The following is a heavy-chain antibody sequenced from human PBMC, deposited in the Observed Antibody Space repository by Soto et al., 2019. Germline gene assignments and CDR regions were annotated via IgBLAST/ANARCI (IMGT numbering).Heavy chain of an antibody. D-gene: IGHD6-19*01. J-gene: IGHJ4*02. Sequence: SVKVSCKASGGTFSSYAISWVRQAPGQGLEWMGGIIPIFGTANYAQKFQGRVTITADESTSTAYMELSSLRSEDTAVYYCARRGFIAVAGLYYFDYWGQGTLVTFSS. CDR3: ARRGFIAVAGLYYFDY. V-gene: IGHV1-69*13. CDR1: GGTFSSYA. CDR2: IIPIFGTA.